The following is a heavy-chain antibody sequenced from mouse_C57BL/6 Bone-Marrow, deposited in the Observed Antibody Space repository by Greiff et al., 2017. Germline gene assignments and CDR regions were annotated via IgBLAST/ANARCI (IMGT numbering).Heavy chain of an antibody. J-gene: IGHJ3*01. CDR2: IYPRSGNT. Sequence: VKLMESGAELARPGASVKLSCKASGYTFTSSGISWVKQRTGQGLEWIGEIYPRSGNTYYNEKFKGKATLTADKSSSTAYMELRSLTSEDSAVYFCARVFAYWGQGTLVTVSA. V-gene: IGHV1-81*01. CDR3: ARVFAY. CDR1: GYTFTSSG.